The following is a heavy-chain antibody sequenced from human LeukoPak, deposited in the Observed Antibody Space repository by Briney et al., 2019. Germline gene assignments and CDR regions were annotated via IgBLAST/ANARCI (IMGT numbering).Heavy chain of an antibody. D-gene: IGHD2-2*01. CDR2: IIPVFGTT. Sequence: SVKVSCKASGGTFTSYAFNWVRLAPGQGLEWMGRIIPVFGTTNLALKFQGRVTITADEYTRTAYMELSSLRSEDTAVYYCARGVVPVVTDVWFDPWGQGTLVTVSS. CDR1: GGTFTSYA. J-gene: IGHJ5*02. V-gene: IGHV1-69*15. CDR3: ARGVVPVVTDVWFDP.